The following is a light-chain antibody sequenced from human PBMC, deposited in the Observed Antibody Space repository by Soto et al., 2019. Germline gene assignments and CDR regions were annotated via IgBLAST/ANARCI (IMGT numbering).Light chain of an antibody. Sequence: DIQMTQSPSSLSASVGDRVTITCRASQGIANHLAWYQQKPGKAPKLLIYAASTLQLGVPSRFSGTGFGTDFTLTISSLQPEDVATYYCHKYNSAPYTFGPGTKVDI. CDR3: HKYNSAPYT. CDR2: AAS. V-gene: IGKV1-27*01. J-gene: IGKJ3*01. CDR1: QGIANH.